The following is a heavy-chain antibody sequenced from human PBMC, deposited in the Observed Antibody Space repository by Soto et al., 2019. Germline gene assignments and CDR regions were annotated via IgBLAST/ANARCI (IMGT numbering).Heavy chain of an antibody. D-gene: IGHD3-10*01. CDR2: ITSSVIYV. CDR3: VKDEGIELLEV. J-gene: IGHJ6*02. V-gene: IGHV3-21*01. CDR1: EVTCSSGT. Sequence: VGSLILSCVASEVTCSSGTLNLVLQAPGKGLEWVSSITSSVIYVYYAGSLKGRFSASRDNAKNSLSLQMDSLRPYDTAIYICVKDEGIELLEVWGQGPTVTVSS.